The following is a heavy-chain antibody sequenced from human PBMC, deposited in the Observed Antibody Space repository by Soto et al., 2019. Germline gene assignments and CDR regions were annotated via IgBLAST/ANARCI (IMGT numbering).Heavy chain of an antibody. D-gene: IGHD3-3*01. CDR3: AKYRSMFGVAPRRHFDY. J-gene: IGHJ4*02. CDR1: GFSFNNYA. V-gene: IGHV3-30*18. Sequence: GGSLRLSCAASGFSFNNYAMHWVRQAPGKXLEWVALMSYDGSNEKYADSVKGRFTISRDNSKNTLYLQMDSLRTEDTAVYFCAKYRSMFGVAPRRHFDYWGQGSLVTVSS. CDR2: MSYDGSNE.